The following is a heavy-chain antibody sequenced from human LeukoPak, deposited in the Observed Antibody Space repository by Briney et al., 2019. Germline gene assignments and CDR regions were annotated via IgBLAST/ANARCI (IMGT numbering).Heavy chain of an antibody. V-gene: IGHV4-4*02. J-gene: IGHJ3*02. CDR2: VYHSGNT. CDR3: ASTLYYGSKDNI. CDR1: GGSISSSNW. Sequence: PSETLSLTCAVSGGSISSSNWWSWVRQPPGKGLEWIGEVYHSGNTNYNRSLKSRVTISVDKSKNQFSLKLSSVTAADTAVYYCASTLYYGSKDNIWGQGTMVTVSS. D-gene: IGHD3-10*01.